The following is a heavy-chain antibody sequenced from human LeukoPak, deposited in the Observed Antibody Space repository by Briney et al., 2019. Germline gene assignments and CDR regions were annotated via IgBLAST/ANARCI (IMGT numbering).Heavy chain of an antibody. CDR2: ISTYNGNT. CDR3: ARDRMDTGTYFDY. CDR1: GYIFANYG. V-gene: IGHV1-18*01. J-gene: IGHJ4*02. D-gene: IGHD5-18*01. Sequence: LGASVKVSCKASGYIFANYGISWVRQAPGQGLEWMGWISTYNGNTNYAQKLQGRVTMTTDTSTSTAYMELRSLRSDDTAMYYCARDRMDTGTYFDYWGQGTLVTVSS.